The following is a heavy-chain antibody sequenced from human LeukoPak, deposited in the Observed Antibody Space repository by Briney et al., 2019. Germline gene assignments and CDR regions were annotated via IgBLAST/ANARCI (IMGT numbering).Heavy chain of an antibody. CDR3: AKDYSRRRPYDAFDI. CDR1: GFTFSSYS. V-gene: IGHV3-23*01. D-gene: IGHD2-21*01. J-gene: IGHJ3*02. CDR2: ISGSGGST. Sequence: GGSLRLSCAASGFTFSSYSMNWVRQAPGKGLEWVSAISGSGGSTYYADSVKGRFTISRDNSKNTLYLQMNSLRAEDTAVYYCAKDYSRRRPYDAFDIWGQGTMVTVSS.